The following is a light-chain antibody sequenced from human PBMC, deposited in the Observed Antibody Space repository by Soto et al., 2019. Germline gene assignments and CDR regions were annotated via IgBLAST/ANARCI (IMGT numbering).Light chain of an antibody. J-gene: IGKJ5*01. Sequence: EIALPQSPATLSLSPGARVTLSCRASQSVSNSLAWYQQNPGQPPRLLIYDVSNRATGIPARFSGSGSGTDFTLTITSLEPEDLAVYFCHQRYNWPRVTVGKGTRLEIK. CDR1: QSVSNS. CDR3: HQRYNWPRVT. V-gene: IGKV3-11*01. CDR2: DVS.